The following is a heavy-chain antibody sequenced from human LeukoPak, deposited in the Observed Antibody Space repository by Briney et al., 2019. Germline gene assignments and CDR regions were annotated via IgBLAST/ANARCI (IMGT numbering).Heavy chain of an antibody. CDR3: ARNMVRGYEDAFDI. J-gene: IGHJ3*02. Sequence: PGGSLRLSCTTSGFTFDDYGLSWVRQVPGKGLEWVSGLNWNGASTGYADSVKGRFTISRDNAKNSLYLQMNSLRAEDTAVYYCARNMVRGYEDAFDIWGQGTMVTVSS. D-gene: IGHD3-10*01. CDR2: LNWNGAST. CDR1: GFTFDDYG. V-gene: IGHV3-20*04.